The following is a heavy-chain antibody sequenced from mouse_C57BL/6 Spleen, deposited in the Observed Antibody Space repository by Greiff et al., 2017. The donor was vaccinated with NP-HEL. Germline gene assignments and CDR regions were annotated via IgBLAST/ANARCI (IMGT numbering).Heavy chain of an antibody. CDR3: ARLGDYSNFFAY. Sequence: QVHVKQPGAELVRPGSSVKLSCKASGYTFTSYWMHWVKQRPIQGLEWIGNIDPSDSETHYNQKFKDKATLTVDKSSSTAYMQLSSLTSEDSAVYYCARLGDYSNFFAYWGQGTLVTVSA. CDR1: GYTFTSYW. CDR2: IDPSDSET. J-gene: IGHJ3*01. D-gene: IGHD2-5*01. V-gene: IGHV1-52*01.